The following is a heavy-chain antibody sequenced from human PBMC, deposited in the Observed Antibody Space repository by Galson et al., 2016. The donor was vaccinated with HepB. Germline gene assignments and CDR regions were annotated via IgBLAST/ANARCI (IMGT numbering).Heavy chain of an antibody. D-gene: IGHD1-26*01. Sequence: SETLSLTCAVSGASISNNYWWSWVRQSPEKGLEWIGEIYQTGTAHYNPSFTSRATISVDKSKNQISLRLSSVTASDTAVYYCTRGTLGTTASMAFDYWGQGTLVSVSS. J-gene: IGHJ4*02. CDR2: IYQTGTA. CDR3: TRGTLGTTASMAFDY. CDR1: GASISNNYW. V-gene: IGHV4-4*02.